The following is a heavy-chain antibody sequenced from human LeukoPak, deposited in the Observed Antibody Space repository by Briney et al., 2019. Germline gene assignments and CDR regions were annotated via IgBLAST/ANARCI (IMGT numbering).Heavy chain of an antibody. CDR2: ISAYNGNT. CDR1: GYTFTSYG. Sequence: ASVKVSCKASGYTFTSYGISWVRQAPGQGLEWMGWISAYNGNTNYAQRLQGRVTMTTDTSTSTAYMELRSLRSDDTAVYYCARDPRLDYYDSRMNWIDPWGQGTLVTVSS. J-gene: IGHJ5*02. V-gene: IGHV1-18*01. CDR3: ARDPRLDYYDSRMNWIDP. D-gene: IGHD3-22*01.